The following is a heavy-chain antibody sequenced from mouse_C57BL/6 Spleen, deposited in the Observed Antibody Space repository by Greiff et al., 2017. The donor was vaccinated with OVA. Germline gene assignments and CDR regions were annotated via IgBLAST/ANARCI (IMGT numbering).Heavy chain of an antibody. CDR2: INPNNGGT. D-gene: IGHD2-5*01. V-gene: IGHV1-22*01. Sequence: DVQLQESGPELVKPGASVKMSCKASGYTFTDYNMHWVKQSHGKSLEWIGYINPNNGGTSYNQKFKGKATLTVNKSSSTAYMELRSLTSEDSAVYYCARFAYYSTFFDYWGQGTTLTVSS. CDR1: GYTFTDYN. J-gene: IGHJ2*01. CDR3: ARFAYYSTFFDY.